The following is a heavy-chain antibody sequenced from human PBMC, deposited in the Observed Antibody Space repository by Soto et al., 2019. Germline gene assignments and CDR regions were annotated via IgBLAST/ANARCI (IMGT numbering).Heavy chain of an antibody. Sequence: EVQLVESGGGLVKPGGSLRLSCAASGFTFSNAWMSWVRQAPGTGLEWVGRIKSKTDGGATDYAAPVKGRFTISRDDSKSTLYLQMNSLKSEDTAVYYCTTGVTSGGIDLWGQGTMVTVSS. CDR3: TTGVTSGGIDL. CDR2: IKSKTDGGAT. D-gene: IGHD2-21*02. V-gene: IGHV3-15*01. CDR1: GFTFSNAW. J-gene: IGHJ6*02.